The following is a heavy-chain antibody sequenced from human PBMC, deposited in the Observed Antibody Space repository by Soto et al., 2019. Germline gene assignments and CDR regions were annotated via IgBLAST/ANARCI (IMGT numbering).Heavy chain of an antibody. CDR3: AREDDGGDRDYYGLDV. CDR1: GGSISTDHYH. Sequence: QVQLQESGPGLVRPSQTLSLTCTVSGGSISTDHYHWTWIRQAPGKGLEWIGYIHYSGSIQFNPSRQSRVSMAVDTSNNLFSLRLSSVTAADTAVYFCAREDDGGDRDYYGLDVWGQGTTVTVSS. D-gene: IGHD2-21*02. J-gene: IGHJ6*02. CDR2: IHYSGSI. V-gene: IGHV4-30-4*01.